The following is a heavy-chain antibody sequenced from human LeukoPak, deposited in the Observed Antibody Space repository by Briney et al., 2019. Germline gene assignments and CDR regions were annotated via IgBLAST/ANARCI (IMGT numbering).Heavy chain of an antibody. D-gene: IGHD3-3*01. Sequence: PSETLSLTCAVYGGSFSGYYWSWIRQPPGKGLEWIGEINHSGSTNYNPSLKSRVTISVDTSKNQFSLKLSSVTAADTAVYYCARGLGDFWSGYYIPRYYFDYWGQGTLVTAS. J-gene: IGHJ4*02. CDR3: ARGLGDFWSGYYIPRYYFDY. CDR2: INHSGST. V-gene: IGHV4-34*01. CDR1: GGSFSGYY.